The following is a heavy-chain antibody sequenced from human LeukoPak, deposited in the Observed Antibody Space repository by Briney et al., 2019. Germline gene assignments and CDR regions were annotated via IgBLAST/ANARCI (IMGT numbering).Heavy chain of an antibody. CDR1: GASISSSY. V-gene: IGHV4-59*01. J-gene: IGHJ5*02. CDR2: IQYSGTT. CDR3: AAAIRGQNWFDP. D-gene: IGHD3-10*01. Sequence: SETLSLTCTVSGASISSSYWNWIRQPPGKGPEWIGYIQYSGTTGYNPSLRSRITMSVDPSKNQFSLKLSSVTAADTAVYYCAAAIRGQNWFDPWGQGILVTVSS.